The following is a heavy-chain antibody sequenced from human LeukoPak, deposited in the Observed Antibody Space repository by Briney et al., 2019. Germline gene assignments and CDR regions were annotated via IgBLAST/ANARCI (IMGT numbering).Heavy chain of an antibody. V-gene: IGHV3-64*01. CDR1: GFTFSSYA. CDR2: ISSNGGST. D-gene: IGHD1-26*01. J-gene: IGHJ4*02. Sequence: GGSLRLSCAASGFTFSSYAMHWVRQAPGKGLEYVSAISSNGGSTYYANSVKGRFTISRDNSKNTLYLQMGSLRAEDMAVYYCARGGGSYYRGGVDYWGREPWSPSPQ. CDR3: ARGGGSYYRGGVDY.